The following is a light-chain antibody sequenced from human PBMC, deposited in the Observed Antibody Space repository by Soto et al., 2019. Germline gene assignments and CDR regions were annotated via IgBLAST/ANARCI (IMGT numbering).Light chain of an antibody. J-gene: IGKJ1*01. Sequence: DLVLTCSPLSLPVTPGEPASISCRSSHSLLHSNGYNYFDWYLQKPGQSPQLLIYLGSNRSSGVPDRFSGSGSGTDFTLKISRVEAEDVGVYYCIQDLLTRTFGQGTRVEI. V-gene: IGKV2-28*01. CDR1: HSLLHSNGYNY. CDR3: IQDLLTRT. CDR2: LGS.